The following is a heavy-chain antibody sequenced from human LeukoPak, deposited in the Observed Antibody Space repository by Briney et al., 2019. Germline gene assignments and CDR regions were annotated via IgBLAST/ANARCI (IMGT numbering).Heavy chain of an antibody. CDR3: ARSYDYGDLYDAFDI. CDR2: INRDGSER. V-gene: IGHV3-7*03. CDR1: GFTFSNYW. D-gene: IGHD4-17*01. J-gene: IGHJ3*02. Sequence: GGSLRLSCAASGFTFSNYWMTWVRQAPGKGLEWVANINRDGSERYYVDSVKGRFTISRDDAKSSLYLQMNSLRAEDTAVYYCARSYDYGDLYDAFDIWGQGTMVTVSS.